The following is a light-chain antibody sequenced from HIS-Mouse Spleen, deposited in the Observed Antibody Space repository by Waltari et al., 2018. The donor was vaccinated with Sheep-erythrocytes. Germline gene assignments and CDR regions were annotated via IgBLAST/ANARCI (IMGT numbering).Light chain of an antibody. CDR1: SSNIGSNY. CDR3: AAWDDSLSGV. V-gene: IGLV1-47*01. J-gene: IGLJ3*02. Sequence: QSVLTQPPSASGTPRQRVTISCSGSSSNIGSNYVYWYQQLPGTAPKLLIYRNKQGPSGVPDRFSGSKSGTSASLAISGLRSEDEADYYCAAWDDSLSGVFGGGTKLTVL. CDR2: RNK.